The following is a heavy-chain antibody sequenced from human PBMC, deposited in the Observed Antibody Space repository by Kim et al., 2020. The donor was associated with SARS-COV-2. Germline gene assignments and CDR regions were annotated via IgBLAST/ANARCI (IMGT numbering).Heavy chain of an antibody. V-gene: IGHV5-51*01. Sequence: GESLQISCKGSGYSFTIYWIAWVRQMPGKGLEWMGIIYPGDSNPRYSPSFQGQVTISADKSISTAYLQWSSLKASDTAMYYCAAGSCRGGSCYRFDYWGQGTLVTVSS. J-gene: IGHJ4*02. CDR3: AAGSCRGGSCYRFDY. CDR1: GYSFTIYW. D-gene: IGHD2-15*01. CDR2: IYPGDSNP.